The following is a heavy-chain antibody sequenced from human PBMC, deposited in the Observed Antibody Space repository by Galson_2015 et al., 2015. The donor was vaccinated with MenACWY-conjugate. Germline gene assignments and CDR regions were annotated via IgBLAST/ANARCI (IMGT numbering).Heavy chain of an antibody. Sequence: SLRLSGAASGVTFGSYWMHWVRQVPGKGLVWVSRINPDGSGTTYADSLNGRFTISTDHSKNPLYLQMNSLRAEDTAVYYCTRVKWQQLTADSWGQGTLVTVSS. CDR1: GVTFGSYW. V-gene: IGHV3-74*01. D-gene: IGHD6-13*01. J-gene: IGHJ4*02. CDR2: INPDGSGT. CDR3: TRVKWQQLTADS.